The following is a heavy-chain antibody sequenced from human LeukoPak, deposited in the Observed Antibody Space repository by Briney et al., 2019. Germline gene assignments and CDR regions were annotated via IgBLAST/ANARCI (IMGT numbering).Heavy chain of an antibody. CDR3: AKAKYYYEGGDY. CDR1: GFTFDDYA. D-gene: IGHD3-22*01. CDR2: ISGDGGST. Sequence: PGGSLRLSXAASGFTFDDYAMHWVRQAPGKGLEWVSLISGDGGSTYYADSMKGRFAISRDNSKNSLYLQMNSLRTEDTAFYFCAKAKYYYEGGDYWGQRTLVTVSS. V-gene: IGHV3-43*02. J-gene: IGHJ4*02.